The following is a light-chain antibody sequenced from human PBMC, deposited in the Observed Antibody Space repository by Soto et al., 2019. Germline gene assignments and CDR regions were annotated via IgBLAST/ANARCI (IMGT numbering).Light chain of an antibody. V-gene: IGKV1-5*03. CDR3: QQYNSYSPWT. CDR2: KAS. Sequence: DIQLTQSPSTLSASVGDRVTITCRASQSVGGWLAWYQQKPGKAPNLLIYKASSIKSGVPPRFSDSGSGTEFTLTISSLQPDDSATYYCQQYNSYSPWTFGQGTKVEI. CDR1: QSVGGW. J-gene: IGKJ1*01.